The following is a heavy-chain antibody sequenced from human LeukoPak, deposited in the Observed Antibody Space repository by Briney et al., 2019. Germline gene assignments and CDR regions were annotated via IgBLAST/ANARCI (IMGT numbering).Heavy chain of an antibody. Sequence: GGALRLSCAGSGFTFSNYGMHWVRQAPGKGLEWVAVISYDGSNKYYADSVKGRLTISRDNSKNTLYLQMNSLRAEDTAVYYCAKVGASVSFDYWGQGTLVTVSS. V-gene: IGHV3-30*18. CDR3: AKVGASVSFDY. J-gene: IGHJ4*02. D-gene: IGHD4/OR15-4a*01. CDR1: GFTFSNYG. CDR2: ISYDGSNK.